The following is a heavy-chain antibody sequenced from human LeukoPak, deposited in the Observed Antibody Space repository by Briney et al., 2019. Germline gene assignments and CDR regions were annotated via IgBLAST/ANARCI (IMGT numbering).Heavy chain of an antibody. D-gene: IGHD6-6*01. CDR3: ARSSYSSSSSV. J-gene: IGHJ3*01. Sequence: GGSLRLSCAVSGFTFSGFWISWSRQAPGKGLEWVASINSDGSEGYYADVVKGRFTISRDNAKNSLYLQINSLRAEDTAVYYCARSSYSSSSSVWGPGTMVTVSS. V-gene: IGHV3-7*03. CDR1: GFTFSGFW. CDR2: INSDGSEG.